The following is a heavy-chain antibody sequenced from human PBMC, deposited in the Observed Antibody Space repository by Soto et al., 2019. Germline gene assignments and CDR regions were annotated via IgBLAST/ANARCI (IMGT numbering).Heavy chain of an antibody. CDR2: ISYDGSNK. J-gene: IGHJ4*02. CDR1: GFTFSSYG. CDR3: AKETYSGPLDY. V-gene: IGHV3-30*18. Sequence: QVQLVESGGGVVQPGRSLRLSCAASGFTFSSYGIHWVRQATGKGLEWVAVISYDGSNKYYADSVKGRFTISRDNSKNTLYLQMHSLRAEDTAVYYCAKETYSGPLDYWGQGTLVTVSS. D-gene: IGHD2-15*01.